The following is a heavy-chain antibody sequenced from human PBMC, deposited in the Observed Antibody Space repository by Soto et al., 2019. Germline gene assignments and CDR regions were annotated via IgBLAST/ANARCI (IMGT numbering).Heavy chain of an antibody. J-gene: IGHJ4*02. CDR2: ISNDGSNK. CDR1: GFTFNKFA. D-gene: IGHD6-13*01. CDR3: AKVVWQQLIPSFYY. Sequence: QVQLVQSGGGVVQPGRSLRLSCAASGFTFNKFAMQWVRQAPDKGLDWVALISNDGSNKFYADSVKGRFTISRDNSRDTIYLQMNSLRIEDKAVYYCAKVVWQQLIPSFYYLGQGTLVTVSS. V-gene: IGHV3-30*18.